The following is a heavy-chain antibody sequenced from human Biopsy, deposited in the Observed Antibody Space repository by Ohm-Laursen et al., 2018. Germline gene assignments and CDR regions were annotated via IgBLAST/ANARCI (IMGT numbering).Heavy chain of an antibody. D-gene: IGHD1-14*01. CDR1: GGSLSSYS. CDR3: ARDRDRRGWFDP. V-gene: IGHV4-4*07. Sequence: SDTLSLTYTVSGGSLSSYSWSWIRQPAGKGLEWIGQIYTSGITNYNPSLKSRVTMSVDTSKNNFSLRVSSVTAADTAVYYCARDRDRRGWFDPWGQGTLVTVSS. J-gene: IGHJ5*02. CDR2: IYTSGIT.